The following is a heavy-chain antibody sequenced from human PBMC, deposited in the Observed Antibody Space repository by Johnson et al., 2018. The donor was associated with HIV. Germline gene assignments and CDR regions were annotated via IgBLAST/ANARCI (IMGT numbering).Heavy chain of an antibody. V-gene: IGHV3-30*04. J-gene: IGHJ3*02. CDR3: ARVPNDAFDI. CDR2: ISKDGANN. CDR1: GYTFSNYP. Sequence: QVQLVESGGGLVQPGRSLRLSCAASGYTFSNYPMHWVRQAPGKGLEWVAVISKDGANNYHADSVKGRFTISRDNSKNTLYLQMNSLRAEDTAVYYCARVPNDAFDIWGQGTMVTVSS.